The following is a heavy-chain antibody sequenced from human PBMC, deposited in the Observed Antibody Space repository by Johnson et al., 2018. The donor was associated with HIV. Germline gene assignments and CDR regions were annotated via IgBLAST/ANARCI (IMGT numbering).Heavy chain of an antibody. Sequence: VQLVESGGGLVQPGGSLRLSCAASGFTFSSYWMSWVRQAPGKGLEWVGRIKSKTDGGTTDYAAPVKGRFTISRDNSKNPLYLQMNSLRAEDTAVYYCAREGNYAAFDIWGQGTMVTVSS. CDR3: AREGNYAAFDI. V-gene: IGHV3-15*01. CDR1: GFTFSSYW. CDR2: IKSKTDGGTT. J-gene: IGHJ3*02. D-gene: IGHD4-11*01.